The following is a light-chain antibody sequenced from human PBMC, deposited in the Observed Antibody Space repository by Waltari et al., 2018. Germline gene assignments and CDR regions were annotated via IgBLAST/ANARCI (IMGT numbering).Light chain of an antibody. CDR3: SSYAGSNNV. Sequence: QSALTQPPSASGSPGQSVTISCTGTSSDVGGYNFVSWYQQHPGKVPKLMIYDVSKRPSWVPGRFYGSKSGNTASLTVSGLQAGDEADYYCSSYAGSNNVFGTGTKVTVL. CDR1: SSDVGGYNF. V-gene: IGLV2-8*01. CDR2: DVS. J-gene: IGLJ1*01.